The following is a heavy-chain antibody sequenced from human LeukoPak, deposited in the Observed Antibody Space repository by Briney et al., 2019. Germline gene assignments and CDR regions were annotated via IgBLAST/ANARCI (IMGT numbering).Heavy chain of an antibody. V-gene: IGHV3-23*01. Sequence: GGSVRLSCAPSGFRFSNYALTWVRQSPGTGLEWVSAISGSGGSTYYADSVKGRFTISRDHSKNTVYLQINSLRAEDTAVYYCAILGVTSSGLSWLDPWGQGTLVTVSS. CDR2: ISGSGGST. D-gene: IGHD3-3*01. CDR1: GFRFSNYA. J-gene: IGHJ5*02. CDR3: AILGVTSSGLSWLDP.